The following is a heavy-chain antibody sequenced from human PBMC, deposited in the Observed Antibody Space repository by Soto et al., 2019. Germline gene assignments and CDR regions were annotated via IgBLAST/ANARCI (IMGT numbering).Heavy chain of an antibody. V-gene: IGHV3-23*01. Sequence: GGSLRLSCAASGFTFSSYAMSWVRQAPGKGLEWVSAISGSGGSTYYADSVKGRFTISRDNSKNTLYLQMNSLRAEDTAVYYCAKAWGDEYSSTQIYFDYWGQGTLVTVSS. CDR2: ISGSGGST. CDR3: AKAWGDEYSSTQIYFDY. J-gene: IGHJ4*02. D-gene: IGHD6-6*01. CDR1: GFTFSSYA.